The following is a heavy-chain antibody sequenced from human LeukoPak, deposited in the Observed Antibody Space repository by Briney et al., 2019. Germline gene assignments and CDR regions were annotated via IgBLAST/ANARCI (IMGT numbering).Heavy chain of an antibody. Sequence: ASVKVSCKASGDTFTSYDINWVRQATGQGLEWMGWMNPNSGNTGYAQKFQGRVTITRNTSISTAYMELSSLRSEDTAVYYCARVFLGYSSSYMDVWGKGTTVTVSS. CDR2: MNPNSGNT. CDR1: GDTFTSYD. D-gene: IGHD6-13*01. J-gene: IGHJ6*03. CDR3: ARVFLGYSSSYMDV. V-gene: IGHV1-8*03.